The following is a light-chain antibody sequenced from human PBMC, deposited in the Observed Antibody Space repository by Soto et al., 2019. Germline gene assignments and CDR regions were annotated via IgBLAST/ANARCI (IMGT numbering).Light chain of an antibody. CDR2: VAS. CDR1: QIISNNY. V-gene: IGKV3-20*01. J-gene: IGKJ3*01. CDR3: QQYGSARFT. Sequence: EMVLTQSPGTLPFPPGERATLTCRASQIISNNYLAWYQQKPDQAPRLLVYVASSRATGIPDRFSGSGSGTESSLTISRLDPEDCAVYYCQQYGSARFTFGPGTKVDIK.